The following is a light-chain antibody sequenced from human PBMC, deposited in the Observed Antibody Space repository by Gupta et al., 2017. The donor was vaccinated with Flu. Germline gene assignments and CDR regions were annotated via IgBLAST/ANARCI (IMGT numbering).Light chain of an antibody. CDR1: EFISSH. CDR3: KHHRNWPHT. CDR2: DAS. V-gene: IGKV3-15*01. Sequence: PDTLSLSPGERATLSCRASEFISSHLDWYQQRPGQPPTPLIFDASTRATGIPARFSGSGYGTEFTLTISNLQSEDFAVYYCKHHRNWPHTFGQATTVEI. J-gene: IGKJ2*01.